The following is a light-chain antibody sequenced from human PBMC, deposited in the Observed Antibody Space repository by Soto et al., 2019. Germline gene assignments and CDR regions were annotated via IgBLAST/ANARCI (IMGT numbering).Light chain of an antibody. J-gene: IGLJ1*01. CDR1: SSNIGSHT. CDR3: AAWDDNLPGYV. Sequence: QSVLIQPPSASGTPGQRVTISCSGSSSNIGSHTVNWYQQLPGTAPKLLICRDNQRPSGVPDRFSGSKSGTSASLAISGLQSEDEADHYCAAWDDNLPGYVFGTGTKVTVL. CDR2: RDN. V-gene: IGLV1-44*01.